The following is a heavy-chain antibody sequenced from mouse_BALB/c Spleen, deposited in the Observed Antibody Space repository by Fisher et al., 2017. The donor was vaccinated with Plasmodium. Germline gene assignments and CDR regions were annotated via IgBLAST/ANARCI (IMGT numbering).Heavy chain of an antibody. D-gene: IGHD1-1*02. V-gene: IGHV1-26*01. J-gene: IGHJ1*01. CDR3: VRKNYGYFDV. Sequence: FKGKATLTVDKSSSTAYMELLSLTSEDSAVYYCVRKNYGYFDVWGAGTTVTVSS.